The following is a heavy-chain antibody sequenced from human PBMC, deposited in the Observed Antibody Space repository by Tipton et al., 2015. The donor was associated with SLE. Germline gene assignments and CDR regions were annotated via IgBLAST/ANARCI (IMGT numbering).Heavy chain of an antibody. D-gene: IGHD6-13*01. V-gene: IGHV4-34*01. Sequence: TLSLTCAVYGGSFSGYYWSWIRQPPGKGLEWIGEINHSGSTNYNPSLKSRVTISVDTSKNQFSLKLSSVTAADTAVYYCASNTDSSSYYFDYWGQGTLVTVSS. CDR3: ASNTDSSSYYFDY. CDR1: GGSFSGYY. CDR2: INHSGST. J-gene: IGHJ4*02.